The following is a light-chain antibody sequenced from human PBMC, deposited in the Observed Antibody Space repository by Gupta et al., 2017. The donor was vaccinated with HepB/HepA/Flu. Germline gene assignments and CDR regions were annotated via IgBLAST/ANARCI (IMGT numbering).Light chain of an antibody. V-gene: IGKV1-5*03. CDR1: QSIRTW. Sequence: DIQMTQPPSTLSASVGDRVTITCRASQSIRTWLAWYQQKPGKAPNLLIYKASSLESGVPSRFSGSGSGTEFTLTISSLQPDDFATYYCQQYNSYSPTFGGGTKVEIK. CDR3: QQYNSYSPT. J-gene: IGKJ4*01. CDR2: KAS.